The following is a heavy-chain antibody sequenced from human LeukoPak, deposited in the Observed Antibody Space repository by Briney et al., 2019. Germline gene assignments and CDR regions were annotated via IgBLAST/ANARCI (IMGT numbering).Heavy chain of an antibody. J-gene: IGHJ5*02. V-gene: IGHV4-39*01. CDR2: IYYSGST. D-gene: IGHD6-13*01. Sequence: SETLSLTCTVSGGSTSSTTYYWAWIRQPPGKGLEWIGSIYYSGSTYYNPSLKSRVTISVDTSKNQFSLKLSSVTAADTAVYYCARHRRAGDNFIASYDPWGQGTLVTVSS. CDR3: ARHRRAGDNFIASYDP. CDR1: GGSTSSTTYY.